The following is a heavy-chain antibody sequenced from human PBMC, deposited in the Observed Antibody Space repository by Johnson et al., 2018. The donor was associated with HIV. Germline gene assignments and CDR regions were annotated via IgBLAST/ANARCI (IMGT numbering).Heavy chain of an antibody. Sequence: VQLMESGGGVVRRGGSLRLSCAASGFIFDNYDMSWVRQGPGKGLEWVSDINWNGGRTGYVDSVRGRFTISRDNAKNSLYLQMNALRAEETALYYCARSPRFCTGGNCLSHAFDIWGQGTMVTVS. V-gene: IGHV3-20*04. CDR2: INWNGGRT. CDR1: GFIFDNYD. J-gene: IGHJ3*02. CDR3: ARSPRFCTGGNCLSHAFDI. D-gene: IGHD2-15*01.